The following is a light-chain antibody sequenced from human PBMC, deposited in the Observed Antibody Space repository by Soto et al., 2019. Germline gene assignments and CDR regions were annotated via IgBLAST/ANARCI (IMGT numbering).Light chain of an antibody. CDR2: DAS. CDR3: QQYGFS. CDR1: QSVSYW. Sequence: DIHMTQSPSTLSASVGDRVTITCRASQSVSYWLAWYQQKPGKAPKLLIHDASTLESGVPSRFRGGGSSQEFTLTMSGLEPDDFATYYCQQYGFSFGPGTKVEMK. V-gene: IGKV1-5*01. J-gene: IGKJ3*01.